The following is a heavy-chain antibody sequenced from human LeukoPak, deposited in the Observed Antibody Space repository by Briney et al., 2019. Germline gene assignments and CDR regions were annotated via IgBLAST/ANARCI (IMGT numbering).Heavy chain of an antibody. D-gene: IGHD2-15*01. J-gene: IGHJ4*02. CDR2: TSSSDDGK. V-gene: IGHV3-23*01. Sequence: GGSLRLSCAASGLTFSSYEMNWVRQAPGKGLEWVSATSSSDDGKYYADSVRGRFTISRDNSRNTMYLQMNSLRAEDAAVYYCAKAPVTSCRGAFCYPFDSWGQGTLVTVSS. CDR1: GLTFSSYE. CDR3: AKAPVTSCRGAFCYPFDS.